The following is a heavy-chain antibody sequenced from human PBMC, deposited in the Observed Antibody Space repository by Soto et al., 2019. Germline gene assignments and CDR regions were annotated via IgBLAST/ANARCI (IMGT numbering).Heavy chain of an antibody. Sequence: GASVKVSCKASGGTFSSYAISWVRQAPGQGLEWMGGIIPIFGTANYAQKFQGRVTITADESTSTAYMELSSLRSEDTAVYYCARGRLGYYGSGSYYQTDYYYYDMDVWGQGTTVTVSS. CDR2: IIPIFGTA. J-gene: IGHJ6*02. CDR1: GGTFSSYA. D-gene: IGHD3-10*01. CDR3: ARGRLGYYGSGSYYQTDYYYYDMDV. V-gene: IGHV1-69*13.